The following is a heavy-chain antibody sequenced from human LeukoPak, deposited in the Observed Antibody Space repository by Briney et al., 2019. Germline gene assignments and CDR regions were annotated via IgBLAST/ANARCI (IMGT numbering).Heavy chain of an antibody. CDR3: ARFWPIVPVYGGGDYFHRGGAIDI. CDR2: IYYSGDT. D-gene: IGHD2-21*01. Sequence: PSETLPLTCTVSGGSISSSAYYWGWIRQPPGKELEWIGNIYYSGDTYYNPSLKSRVTIYVATSENQFSLRLTSVTAADTAVYSCARFWPIVPVYGGGDYFHRGGAIDIWGQGTMVTVSS. J-gene: IGHJ3*02. V-gene: IGHV4-39*01. CDR1: GGSISSSAYY.